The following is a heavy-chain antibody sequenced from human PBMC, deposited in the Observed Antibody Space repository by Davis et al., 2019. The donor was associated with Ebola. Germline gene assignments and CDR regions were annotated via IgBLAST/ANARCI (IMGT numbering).Heavy chain of an antibody. V-gene: IGHV1-18*01. D-gene: IGHD6-13*01. CDR3: ARDLYSSSWFDY. CDR1: GYTFTSYD. J-gene: IGHJ4*02. CDR2: ISAYNGNT. Sequence: ASVTVSCKASGYTFTSYDINWVRQATGQGLEWMGWISAYNGNTNYAQKLQGRVTMTTDTSTSTAYMELRSLRSDDTAVYYCARDLYSSSWFDYWGQGTLVTVSS.